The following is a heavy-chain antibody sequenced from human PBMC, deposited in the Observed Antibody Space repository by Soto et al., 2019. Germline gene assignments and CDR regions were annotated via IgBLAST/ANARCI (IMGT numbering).Heavy chain of an antibody. V-gene: IGHV4-59*01. CDR1: GGSISSYY. CDR2: IYYSGST. CDR3: ARGHKPPGYSYGNWFDP. J-gene: IGHJ5*02. D-gene: IGHD5-18*01. Sequence: SETLSLTCTVSGGSISSYYWSWIRQPPGKGLEWIGYIYYSGSTNYNPSLKSRVTISVDTSKNQFSLKLSSVTAADTAVYYCARGHKPPGYSYGNWFDPWGQGTLVTVSS.